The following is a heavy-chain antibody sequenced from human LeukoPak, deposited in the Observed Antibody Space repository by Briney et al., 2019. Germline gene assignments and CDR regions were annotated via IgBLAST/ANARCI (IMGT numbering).Heavy chain of an antibody. CDR3: TRDWPRSPGGFDS. CDR2: ISYDGSDK. Sequence: GGSLRLSCAASGFTFSNYGMHWVRQTPGKGLEWVAVISYDGSDKYYVDSVKGRFTISRDNSKNTLYLQMNSLRAEDTAFYYCTRDWPRSPGGFDSWGQGTLVTVSS. V-gene: IGHV3-30*03. J-gene: IGHJ4*02. D-gene: IGHD3-10*01. CDR1: GFTFSNYG.